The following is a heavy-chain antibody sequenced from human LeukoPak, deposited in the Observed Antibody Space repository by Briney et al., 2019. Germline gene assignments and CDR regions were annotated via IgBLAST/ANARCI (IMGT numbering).Heavy chain of an antibody. J-gene: IGHJ6*03. D-gene: IGHD3-10*01. Sequence: NPSETLSLTCAVSGYSISSSNWWGWIRQPPGKGLEWIGYIYYSGSIYYNPSLKSRVTISVDTSKNQFSLKLSSVTAADTAVYYCARGYYGSGSFQSPPYYYYYMDVWGKGTTVTISS. CDR2: IYYSGSI. CDR1: GYSISSSNW. CDR3: ARGYYGSGSFQSPPYYYYYMDV. V-gene: IGHV4-28*05.